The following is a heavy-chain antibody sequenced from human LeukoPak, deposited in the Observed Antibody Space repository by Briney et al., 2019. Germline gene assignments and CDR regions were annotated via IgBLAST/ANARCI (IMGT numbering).Heavy chain of an antibody. V-gene: IGHV4-39*01. CDR3: ARHGNIVVAPAAAAFDY. J-gene: IGHJ4*02. Sequence: SETLSLTCNVSGDSISSGGYYWSWIRQHPGKGLEWIGYMYYTGSTYYNPSLKSRVTISVDTSLNQFSLNLGSVTAADMALYYCARHGNIVVAPAAAAFDYWGQGTLVTVSS. CDR1: GDSISSGGYY. CDR2: MYYTGST. D-gene: IGHD2-2*01.